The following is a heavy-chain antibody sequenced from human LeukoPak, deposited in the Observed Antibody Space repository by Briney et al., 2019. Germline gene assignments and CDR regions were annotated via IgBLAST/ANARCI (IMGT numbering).Heavy chain of an antibody. D-gene: IGHD3-9*01. CDR1: GFTFDDYA. Sequence: GGSLRLSCAASGFTFDDYAMHWVRHAPGKGLEWVSGISWNSGSIGYADSVKGRFTISRDNAKNSLYLQMNGLRAEDTALYYCAKDIGYYDILTGYSEAFDIWGQGTMVTVSS. CDR2: ISWNSGSI. CDR3: AKDIGYYDILTGYSEAFDI. J-gene: IGHJ3*02. V-gene: IGHV3-9*01.